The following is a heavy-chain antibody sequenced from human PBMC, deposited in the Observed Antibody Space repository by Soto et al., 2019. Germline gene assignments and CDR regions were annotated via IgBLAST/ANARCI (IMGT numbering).Heavy chain of an antibody. CDR1: RFSFSSYE. CDR2: ISSSGSTI. CDR3: AREILWDIVVVPAAPGYGMDV. D-gene: IGHD2-2*01. Sequence: XVCLRLCCAACRFSFSSYEMNWVRQAPGKGLEWVSYISSSGSTIYYADSVKGRFTISRDNAKNSLYLQMNSLRAEDTAVYYCAREILWDIVVVPAAPGYGMDVCGQRTTVTVSS. J-gene: IGHJ6*02. V-gene: IGHV3-48*03.